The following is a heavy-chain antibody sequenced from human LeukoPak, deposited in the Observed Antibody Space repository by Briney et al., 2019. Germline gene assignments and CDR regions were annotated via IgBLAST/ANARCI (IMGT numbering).Heavy chain of an antibody. J-gene: IGHJ3*02. CDR2: INHSGST. CDR3: ARGYYYDSSGYYVDAFDI. V-gene: IGHV4-34*01. CDR1: GGSFSGYY. D-gene: IGHD3-22*01. Sequence: SETLSLTCAVSGGSFSGYYWTWIRQPPGKGLEWIGEINHSGSTNYNPSLKSRVTISVDTSKNQFSLKLSSVTAADTAVYYCARGYYYDSSGYYVDAFDIWGQGTMVTVSS.